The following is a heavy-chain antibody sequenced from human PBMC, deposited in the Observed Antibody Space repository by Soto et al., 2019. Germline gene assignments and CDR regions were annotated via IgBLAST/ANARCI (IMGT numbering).Heavy chain of an antibody. CDR1: GFTFSSYW. Sequence: EVQLVESGGGLVQPGGSLRLSCAASGFTFSSYWMHWVRQAPGKGLVWVSRINSDGSSTSYADSVKGRFTISRDNAKNTLYLQTNSLRAEDTAVYYCASKSYYYYYMDVWGKGTTVTVSS. CDR2: INSDGSST. J-gene: IGHJ6*03. CDR3: ASKSYYYYYMDV. V-gene: IGHV3-74*01.